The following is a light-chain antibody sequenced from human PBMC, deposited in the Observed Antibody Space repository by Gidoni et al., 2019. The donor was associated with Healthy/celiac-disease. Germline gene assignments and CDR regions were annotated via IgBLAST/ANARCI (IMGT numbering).Light chain of an antibody. J-gene: IGLJ2*01. CDR1: SSNIGSNY. Sequence: QSVLTQPPSASGTPGQRVTISCSGSSSNIGSNYVYCYQQLPGTAPKLLIYSKNQRPSGVPDRFSGSKSGTSASLAISGLRSEDEADYYCAAWDDSLSGPVFGGGTKLTVL. V-gene: IGLV1-47*02. CDR2: SKN. CDR3: AAWDDSLSGPV.